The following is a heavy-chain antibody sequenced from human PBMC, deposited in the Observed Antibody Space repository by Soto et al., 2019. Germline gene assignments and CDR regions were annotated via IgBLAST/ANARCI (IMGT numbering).Heavy chain of an antibody. V-gene: IGHV3-23*01. D-gene: IGHD6-19*01. CDR1: GFNFKKFA. CDR3: AKADGEQWLIPHLDN. Sequence: EVQLLESGGGVVQPGVSLRLSCEASGFNFKKFAMGWVRQAPGEGLEWVSGISCCGGSTFYADSVKGRFSLARDDSKNTLSLQLNSLRVEDTAHYYCAKADGEQWLIPHLDNWGQGTLVTVS. J-gene: IGHJ4*02. CDR2: ISCCGGST.